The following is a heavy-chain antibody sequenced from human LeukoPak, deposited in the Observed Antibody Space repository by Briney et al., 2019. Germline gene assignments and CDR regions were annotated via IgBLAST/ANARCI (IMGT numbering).Heavy chain of an antibody. V-gene: IGHV4-31*03. CDR1: GGSISSGGYY. CDR3: ARVGSRELSFDY. CDR2: IFYTGST. J-gene: IGHJ4*02. D-gene: IGHD1-7*01. Sequence: SETLSLTCTVSGGSISSGGYYWSWIRQHPGMGLEWIGYIFYTGSTYYNPSLKSRITISVDTSESQFSLKLSSVTAADTAVYYCARVGSRELSFDYWGQGTLVTVSS.